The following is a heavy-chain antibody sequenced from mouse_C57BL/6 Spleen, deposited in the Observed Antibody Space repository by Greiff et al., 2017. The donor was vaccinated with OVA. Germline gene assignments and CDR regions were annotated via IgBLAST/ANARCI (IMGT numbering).Heavy chain of an antibody. CDR2: INPNNGGT. J-gene: IGHJ2*01. CDR1: GYTFTDYY. Sequence: EVQLQQSGPELVKPGASVKISCKASGYTFTDYYMNWVKQSHGKSLEWIGDINPNNGGTSYNQKFKGKATLTVDKSSSTAYMELRSLTSEDSAVYYCARERGSSYSYYFDYWGQGTTLTVSS. D-gene: IGHD1-1*01. CDR3: ARERGSSYSYYFDY. V-gene: IGHV1-26*01.